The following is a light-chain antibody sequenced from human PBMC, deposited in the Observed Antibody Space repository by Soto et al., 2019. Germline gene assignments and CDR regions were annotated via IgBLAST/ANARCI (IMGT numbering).Light chain of an antibody. CDR3: QTWGTGIQV. CDR1: SGHSSYA. V-gene: IGLV4-69*01. Sequence: QLVLTQSPSASASLGASVKLTCTLSSGHSSYAIAWHQQHPEKGPRYLMKLNSAGSHSKGDGIPDRFSGSSSGTERYRTISSLQSGDEADSYRQTWGTGIQVFGGGTKLTVL. J-gene: IGLJ2*01. CDR2: LNSAGSH.